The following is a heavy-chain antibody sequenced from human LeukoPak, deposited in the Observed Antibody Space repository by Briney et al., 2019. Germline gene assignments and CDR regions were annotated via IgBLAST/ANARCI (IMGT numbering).Heavy chain of an antibody. CDR2: TYYRSKWYD. Sequence: SQTLSLTCAISGDSVSSKNCAWNWIRQSPSRGLEWLGRTYYRSKWYDEYADSVKGRVTISPDTSKNQFSLHVYSVTPEDTAVYYCARDLGTSGWYTFDLWGQGTLVTVSS. V-gene: IGHV6-1*01. CDR3: ARDLGTSGWYTFDL. D-gene: IGHD6-19*01. J-gene: IGHJ5*02. CDR1: GDSVSSKNCA.